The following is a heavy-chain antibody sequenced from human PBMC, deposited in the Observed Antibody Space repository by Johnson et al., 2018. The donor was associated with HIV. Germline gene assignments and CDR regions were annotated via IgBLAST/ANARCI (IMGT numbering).Heavy chain of an antibody. Sequence: VQLVESGGGLVQPGGSLRLSCVASGFTFDDYGMSWVRQAPGKGLEWVSGINWNGGSTGYADSVKGRFTISRDNSKNTLSLQMNSLRVEDTAMYYCAKARSLLDYGGFDAFDIWGQGTLVIVSS. CDR1: GFTFDDYG. J-gene: IGHJ3*02. V-gene: IGHV3-20*04. CDR2: INWNGGST. D-gene: IGHD4-23*01. CDR3: AKARSLLDYGGFDAFDI.